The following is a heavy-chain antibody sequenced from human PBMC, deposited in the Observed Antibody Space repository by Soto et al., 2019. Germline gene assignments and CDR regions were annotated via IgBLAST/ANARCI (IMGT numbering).Heavy chain of an antibody. CDR1: GDRVSSNSAA. Sequence: SQTLSLTCAISGDRVSSNSAAWNWIRQSPSRGLEWLGRTYYRSKWYNDYAVSVKSRITINPDTSKNQFSLQLNSVTPEDTAVYYCARDRGAVAVNPTAFDIWGQGTMVTVSS. CDR3: ARDRGAVAVNPTAFDI. V-gene: IGHV6-1*01. J-gene: IGHJ3*02. CDR2: TYYRSKWYN. D-gene: IGHD6-19*01.